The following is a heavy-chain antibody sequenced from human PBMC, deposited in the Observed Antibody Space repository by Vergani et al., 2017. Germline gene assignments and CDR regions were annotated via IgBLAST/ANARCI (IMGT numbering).Heavy chain of an antibody. V-gene: IGHV3-49*03. D-gene: IGHD3-10*01. Sequence: EVQLVESGGGLVQPGRSLRLSCTASGFTFGHSPMSWFRQAPGKALLRVGFFRSKAYGGTTEYAASGKGRFTISRDDSKSIAYLQMNSLKTEDTAVYYCTLSRYYYGSGSLLYYYYGMDVWGQGTTVTVAS. CDR3: TLSRYYYGSGSLLYYYYGMDV. CDR2: FRSKAYGGTT. CDR1: GFTFGHSP. J-gene: IGHJ6*02.